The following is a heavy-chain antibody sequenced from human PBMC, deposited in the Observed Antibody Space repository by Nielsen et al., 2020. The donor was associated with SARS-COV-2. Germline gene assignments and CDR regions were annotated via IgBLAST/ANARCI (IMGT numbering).Heavy chain of an antibody. CDR1: GFTFSSYG. CDR2: ISWNSGSI. Sequence: GGSLRLSCAASGFTFSSYGMHWVRQAPGKGLEWVSGISWNSGSIGYADSVKGRFTISRDNAKNSLYLQMNSLRAEDTALYYCASIAVAGTSYWGQGTLVTVSS. J-gene: IGHJ4*02. CDR3: ASIAVAGTSY. D-gene: IGHD6-19*01. V-gene: IGHV3-9*01.